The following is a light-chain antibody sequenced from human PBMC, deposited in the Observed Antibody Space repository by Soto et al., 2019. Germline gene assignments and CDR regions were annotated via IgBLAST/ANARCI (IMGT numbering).Light chain of an antibody. CDR3: QQYNRPWT. Sequence: DIQMTQSPSTLSASVGDRVTITCRASQSISSWLAWYQQKPRKAPKLLIYDASSLESGVPSRFSGSGSGTEFTLTISSLQPDDFATYYCQQYNRPWTFGQGTKVEIK. CDR2: DAS. CDR1: QSISSW. V-gene: IGKV1-5*01. J-gene: IGKJ1*01.